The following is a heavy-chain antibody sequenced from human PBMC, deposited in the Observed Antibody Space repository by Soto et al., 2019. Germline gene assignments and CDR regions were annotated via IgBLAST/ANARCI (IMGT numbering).Heavy chain of an antibody. CDR2: IYYSGST. CDR1: GGSISSGGYY. Sequence: SETLSLTCTVSGGSISSGGYYWSWIRQHPGKGLEWIGYIYYSGSTYYNPSLKSRVTISVDTSKNQFSLKLSSVTAADTAVYYSASGGPTTVTSLIDYWGQATLVTVS. V-gene: IGHV4-31*03. J-gene: IGHJ4*02. CDR3: ASGGPTTVTSLIDY. D-gene: IGHD4-17*01.